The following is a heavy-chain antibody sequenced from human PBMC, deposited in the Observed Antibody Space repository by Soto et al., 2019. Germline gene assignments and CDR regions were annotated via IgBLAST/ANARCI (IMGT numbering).Heavy chain of an antibody. J-gene: IGHJ4*01. CDR1: GFTFDDYA. CDR3: AKDVGSTSLTPSYFDY. Sequence: EVQLVESGGGLVQPGRSLRLSCAASGFTFDDYAMHWVRQAPGKGLEWVSGISWNSGSIGYADSVKGRFTISRDNAKNSLYLQMNSLRAEDTALYYCAKDVGSTSLTPSYFDYWGHGTLVTFSA. D-gene: IGHD2-2*01. V-gene: IGHV3-9*01. CDR2: ISWNSGSI.